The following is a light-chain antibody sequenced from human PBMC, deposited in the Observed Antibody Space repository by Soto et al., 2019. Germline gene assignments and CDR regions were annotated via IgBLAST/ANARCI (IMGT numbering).Light chain of an antibody. Sequence: QSALTQPPSASGSPGQSVTISCTGTSSDVGGYNYVSWYQQHPGKAPKLMIYEVSKRPSGVPDRFSGSKSGNTASLTVSGLQAEDDADYYCSSYAGSNNYVXGTGTKVTVL. CDR1: SSDVGGYNY. CDR2: EVS. J-gene: IGLJ1*01. CDR3: SSYAGSNNYV. V-gene: IGLV2-8*01.